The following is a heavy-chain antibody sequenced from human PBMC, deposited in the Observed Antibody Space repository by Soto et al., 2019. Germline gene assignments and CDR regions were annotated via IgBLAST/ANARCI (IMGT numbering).Heavy chain of an antibody. Sequence: QVQLVQSGAEVKKPGSSVKVSCKASGGTFSSYTISWVRQAPGQGLEWMGRIIPTLGIANYAQKFQGRVKINADKSTSTAYMELSSLRSEDTAVYYCAMEYCSSTSCYRDYWGQGTLVTVSS. V-gene: IGHV1-69*02. D-gene: IGHD2-2*02. J-gene: IGHJ4*02. CDR1: GGTFSSYT. CDR2: IIPTLGIA. CDR3: AMEYCSSTSCYRDY.